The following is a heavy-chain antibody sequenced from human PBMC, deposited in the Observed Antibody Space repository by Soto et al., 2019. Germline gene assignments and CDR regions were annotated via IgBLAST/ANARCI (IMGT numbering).Heavy chain of an antibody. D-gene: IGHD5-18*01. J-gene: IGHJ4*02. Sequence: ASVKVSCKASGYTFTDYYLHWVRQAPGQGLEWMGWISPNSGGTNFAQRFQGWVTMTTDTSTSTAYMELRSLKSDDTAVYYCARDPGYSYGYNWGQGTLVTVSS. CDR2: ISPNSGGT. CDR3: ARDPGYSYGYN. V-gene: IGHV1-2*04. CDR1: GYTFTDYY.